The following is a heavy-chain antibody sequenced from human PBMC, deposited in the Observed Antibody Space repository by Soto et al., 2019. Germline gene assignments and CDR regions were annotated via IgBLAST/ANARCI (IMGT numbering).Heavy chain of an antibody. J-gene: IGHJ4*02. CDR1: GFTFSSYA. CDR3: AKRRGAGGHFDY. CDR2: VSIGGST. V-gene: IGHV3-23*01. D-gene: IGHD2-15*01. Sequence: GGSLRLSCAASGFTFSSYAMVWVRQGPGKGLEWVAVVSIGGSTHYADSVRGRFTISRDNSKNTLSLQMNGLTAEDTAVYFCAKRRGAGGHFDYWGQGALVTVSS.